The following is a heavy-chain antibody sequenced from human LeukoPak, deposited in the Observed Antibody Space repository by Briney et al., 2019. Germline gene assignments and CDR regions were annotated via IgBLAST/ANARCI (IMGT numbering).Heavy chain of an antibody. Sequence: GGSLRLSCAASGXTVSSNFMSWVRQAPGKGLEWVSVIYSGGSTYYADSVKGRFTISRDNSKNTLYLQMNSLRVEDTAVYYCALGLVTDYWGQGTLVTVSS. CDR2: IYSGGST. J-gene: IGHJ4*02. D-gene: IGHD3-9*01. CDR3: ALGLVTDY. V-gene: IGHV3-66*01. CDR1: GXTVSSNF.